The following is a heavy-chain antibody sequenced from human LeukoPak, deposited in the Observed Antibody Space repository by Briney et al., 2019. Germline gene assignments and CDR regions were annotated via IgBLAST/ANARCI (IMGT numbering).Heavy chain of an antibody. Sequence: PGGSLRLSCAASGFTFTNYAMHWVRQAPGKGLEWVAVISYDSSNKYYADSVKGRVTISRDNSQNTLYLETNSLRVEDTAMFHCAAAYCSTTACSPLAYWGQGILVTVSS. CDR2: ISYDSSNK. D-gene: IGHD2-2*01. CDR3: AAAYCSTTACSPLAY. V-gene: IGHV3-30*03. J-gene: IGHJ4*02. CDR1: GFTFTNYA.